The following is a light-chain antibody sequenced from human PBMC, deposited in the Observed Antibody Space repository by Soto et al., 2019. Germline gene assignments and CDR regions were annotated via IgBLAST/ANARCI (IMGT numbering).Light chain of an antibody. CDR1: SSNIGAGYD. Sequence: QSVLPQPHSGSGAPGQRVTISCTGSSSNIGAGYDVHWYQQLPGTAPKLLISSNSNRPSGVPDRFSGSKSGTSASLAITGLQAEDEADYYCQAYDSSLIDVFGTGTKVTVL. CDR3: QAYDSSLIDV. CDR2: SNS. V-gene: IGLV1-40*01. J-gene: IGLJ1*01.